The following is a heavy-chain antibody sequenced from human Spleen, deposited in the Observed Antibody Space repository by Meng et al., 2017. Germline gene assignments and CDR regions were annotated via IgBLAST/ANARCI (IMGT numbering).Heavy chain of an antibody. Sequence: QVQLQQGGAGLLKPSETLSLTCAVYGGSFSGYYWSWIRQPPGKGLEWIGEINHSGSTNYNPSLKSRVTISVDTSKNQFSLKLSSVTAADTAVYYCARGPGIAAAGKPFDYWGQGTLVTVSS. V-gene: IGHV4-34*01. CDR2: INHSGST. CDR1: GGSFSGYY. D-gene: IGHD6-13*01. J-gene: IGHJ4*02. CDR3: ARGPGIAAAGKPFDY.